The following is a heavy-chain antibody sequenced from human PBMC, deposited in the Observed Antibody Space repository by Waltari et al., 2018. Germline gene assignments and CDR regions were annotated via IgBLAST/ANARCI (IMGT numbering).Heavy chain of an antibody. Sequence: QITLKESGPTLVKPTQTLTLTCTFSGFSLSTSGLVVAWIRQPPGKALEWLALIYWNDDKRYSPSLKSRLTITKDTSKNQVVLTMTNMDPVDTATYYCAHSPYTMIVVAWGQGTLVTVSS. CDR2: IYWNDDK. J-gene: IGHJ5*02. V-gene: IGHV2-5*01. D-gene: IGHD3-22*01. CDR3: AHSPYTMIVVA. CDR1: GFSLSTSGLV.